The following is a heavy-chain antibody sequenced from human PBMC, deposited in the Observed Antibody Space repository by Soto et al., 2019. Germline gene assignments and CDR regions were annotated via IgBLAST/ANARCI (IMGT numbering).Heavy chain of an antibody. J-gene: IGHJ3*02. Sequence: QVQLVQSGAEVKKPGASVKVSCKASGYTFTSYAMHWVRQAPGQRLEWMGWINAGNGNTKYSQKFQGRVTITRETSASTAYMELSSLRSDDTAVYYCARNLGKWGAFDIWGQGTMVTVSS. CDR3: ARNLGKWGAFDI. V-gene: IGHV1-3*01. CDR2: INAGNGNT. D-gene: IGHD3-16*01. CDR1: GYTFTSYA.